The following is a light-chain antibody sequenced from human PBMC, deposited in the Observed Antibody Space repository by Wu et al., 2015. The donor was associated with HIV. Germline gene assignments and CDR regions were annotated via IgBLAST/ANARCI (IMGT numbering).Light chain of an antibody. J-gene: IGKJ2*01. V-gene: IGKV3-11*01. CDR1: QSVSSY. CDR2: DAS. Sequence: EIVLTQSPATLSLSPGERATLSCRASQSVSSYLAWYQQKPGQAPRLLIYDASNRATGIPARFSGSGSGTDFTLTISSVQSADFAVYYCQQYNRWPPNTFGQGTKVEI. CDR3: QQYNRWPPNT.